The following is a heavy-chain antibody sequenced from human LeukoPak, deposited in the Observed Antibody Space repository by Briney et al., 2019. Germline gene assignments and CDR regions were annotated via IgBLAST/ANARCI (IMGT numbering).Heavy chain of an antibody. Sequence: PGGSLRLSCAASGFTSSSYSMNWVRQAPGKGLEWVSSISSSSSYIYYADSVKGRFTISRDNAKNSLYLQMNSLRAEDTAVYYCARERALSVGEGYCSGGSCYRYAFDIWGQGTMVTVSS. CDR2: ISSSSSYI. V-gene: IGHV3-21*01. J-gene: IGHJ3*02. CDR1: GFTSSSYS. D-gene: IGHD2-15*01. CDR3: ARERALSVGEGYCSGGSCYRYAFDI.